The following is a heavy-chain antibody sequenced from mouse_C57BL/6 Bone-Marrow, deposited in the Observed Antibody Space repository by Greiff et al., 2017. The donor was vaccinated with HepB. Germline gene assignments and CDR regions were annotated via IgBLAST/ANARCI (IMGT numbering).Heavy chain of an antibody. CDR2: ISSGSSTI. CDR3: ARPHYDYGGAMDY. J-gene: IGHJ4*01. CDR1: GFTFSDYG. D-gene: IGHD2-4*01. V-gene: IGHV5-17*01. Sequence: DVMLVESGGGLVKPGGSLKLSCAASGFTFSDYGMHWVRQAPEKGLEWVAYISSGSSTIYYADTVKGRFTISRDNAKNTLFLQMTSLRSEDTAMYYCARPHYDYGGAMDYWGQGTSVTVSS.